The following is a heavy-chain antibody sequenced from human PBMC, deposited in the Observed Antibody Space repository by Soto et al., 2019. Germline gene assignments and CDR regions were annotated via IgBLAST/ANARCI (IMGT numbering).Heavy chain of an antibody. CDR3: ATGITISHNWFDA. CDR1: GYTLTELS. V-gene: IGHV1-24*01. J-gene: IGHJ5*02. D-gene: IGHD3-3*01. CDR2: FDPEDGET. Sequence: ASLKVSCKVSGYTLTELSMHWVRQAPGKGLEWMGGFDPEDGETIYAQKFQGRVTMTEDTSTDTAYMELSSLRSEDTAVYYCATGITISHNWFDAWGQGTLVTVS.